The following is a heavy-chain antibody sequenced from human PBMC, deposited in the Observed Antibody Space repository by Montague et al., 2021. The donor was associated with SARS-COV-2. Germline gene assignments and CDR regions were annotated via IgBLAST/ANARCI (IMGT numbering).Heavy chain of an antibody. V-gene: IGHV4-39*01. CDR2: KYYSGST. CDR3: ATLLSCYTASGVCQRYYSDD. CDR1: GASISSRSYY. D-gene: IGHD3-16*02. Sequence: SETLSLTCTVSGASISSRSYYWGWIRQPPGKGLEWIGCKYYSGSTYYNPTLKSRVTISVDTSKNQFSLKLSSVTAADTAVYYCATLLSCYTASGVCQRYYSDDWGQGTLVTVSS. J-gene: IGHJ4*02.